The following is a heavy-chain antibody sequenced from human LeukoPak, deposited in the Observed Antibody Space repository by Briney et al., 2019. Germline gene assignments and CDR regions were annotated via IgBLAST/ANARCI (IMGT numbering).Heavy chain of an antibody. CDR3: TKDVSYGSGSYWYLEY. CDR2: ISWNSGYI. V-gene: IGHV3-9*01. D-gene: IGHD3-10*01. Sequence: GGSLRLSCAASGFTFDDYAMHWVRQAPGKGLEWVSGISWNSGYIGYADSMKGRFTISRDNARNPLYLQMESLRAEDTAFCYCTKDVSYGSGSYWYLEYWGQGILVTVSS. CDR1: GFTFDDYA. J-gene: IGHJ4*02.